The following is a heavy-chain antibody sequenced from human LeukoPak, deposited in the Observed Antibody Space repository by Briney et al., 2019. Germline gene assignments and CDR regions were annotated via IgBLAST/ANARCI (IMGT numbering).Heavy chain of an antibody. Sequence: GGSLRLSCGASGFAFNTYSMNWVRQAPGKGLEWVATILPAGKESYRVESVKGRFTVSRDNAKNLLFLQMNSLRADDTAVYYCMSAHGYWGQGTLVTVSS. V-gene: IGHV3-7*01. CDR1: GFAFNTYS. CDR2: ILPAGKES. J-gene: IGHJ4*02. CDR3: MSAHGY.